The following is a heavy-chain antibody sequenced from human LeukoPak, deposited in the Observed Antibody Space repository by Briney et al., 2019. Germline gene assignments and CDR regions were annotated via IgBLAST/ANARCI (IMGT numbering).Heavy chain of an antibody. Sequence: EASVKVSCKASGYTFTGYYMHWVRQAPGQGLEWMGWINPNSGGTNYAQKFQGRVTMTRDTSISTAYMELSRLRSDDTAVYYCARDLVPCRYWFDPWGQGTLVTVSS. CDR3: ARDLVPCRYWFDP. CDR2: INPNSGGT. V-gene: IGHV1-2*02. CDR1: GYTFTGYY. D-gene: IGHD2-2*01. J-gene: IGHJ5*02.